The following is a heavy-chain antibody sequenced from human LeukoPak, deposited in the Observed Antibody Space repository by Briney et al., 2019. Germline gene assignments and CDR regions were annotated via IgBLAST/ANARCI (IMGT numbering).Heavy chain of an antibody. CDR3: AKVSRNELNSGSYYYYYYYMDV. J-gene: IGHJ6*03. Sequence: GGSLRLSCAASGFPFSSYAMSWVRQAPGKGLEWVSVISGSGGSTYYADSVKGRFTISRDNSNNTLYLQMNSLRAEDTAVYYCAKVSRNELNSGSYYYYYYYMDVWGKGTTVTVSS. V-gene: IGHV3-23*01. D-gene: IGHD1-26*01. CDR2: ISGSGGST. CDR1: GFPFSSYA.